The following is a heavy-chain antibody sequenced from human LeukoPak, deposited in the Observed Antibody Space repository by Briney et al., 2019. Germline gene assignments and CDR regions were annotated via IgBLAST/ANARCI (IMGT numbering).Heavy chain of an antibody. CDR1: GYTFTSYY. CDR3: ARDVGCSSTSCYVDAFDI. V-gene: IGHV1-46*01. J-gene: IGHJ3*02. D-gene: IGHD2-2*01. Sequence: ASVKVSCKASGYTFTSYYMHWVRQAPGQGLEWMGMINPSGGSTSYAQKFQGRVTMTRDTSTSTVYMELSSLRSEDTAVYYCARDVGCSSTSCYVDAFDIWGQGTMVTVSS. CDR2: INPSGGST.